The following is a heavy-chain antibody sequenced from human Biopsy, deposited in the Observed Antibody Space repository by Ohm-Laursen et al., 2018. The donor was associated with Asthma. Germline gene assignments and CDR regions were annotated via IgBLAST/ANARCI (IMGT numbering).Heavy chain of an antibody. Sequence: ASVKVSCKPSGGTFRTYALNWVRQAPGQGLEWMGGIIPMYGVPKVAQKFQGRVTITADESTSTAYMEMSSLRSEDTAVYYCARVDAIMISGDFYFYSGFDLWGQGTTVRVSS. D-gene: IGHD3-16*01. J-gene: IGHJ6*02. CDR3: ARVDAIMISGDFYFYSGFDL. CDR1: GGTFRTYA. CDR2: IIPMYGVP. V-gene: IGHV1-69*13.